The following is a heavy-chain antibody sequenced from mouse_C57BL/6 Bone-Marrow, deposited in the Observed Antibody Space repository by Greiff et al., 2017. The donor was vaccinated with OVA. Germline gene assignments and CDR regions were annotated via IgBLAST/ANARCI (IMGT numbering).Heavy chain of an antibody. CDR2: ISSGGSST. J-gene: IGHJ1*03. Sequence: VLLVASGGDLVKPGGFLKLSCAASGFTFNSYGMSWVRQSPDKRLEWVATISSGGSSTYHPDSVNERFTNSRDNAKNTLYLQMSSLKSEDTAMYYCARHTPAYYSNCVRWYFDVWGTGTTVTVSS. CDR1: GFTFNSYG. V-gene: IGHV5-6*01. D-gene: IGHD2-5*01. CDR3: ARHTPAYYSNCVRWYFDV.